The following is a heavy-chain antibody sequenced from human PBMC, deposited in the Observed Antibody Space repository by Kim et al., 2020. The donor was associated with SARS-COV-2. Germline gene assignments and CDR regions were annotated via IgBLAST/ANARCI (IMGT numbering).Heavy chain of an antibody. CDR3: ARAAQLEVWYYYGMDV. V-gene: IGHV3-33*01. CDR1: GFTFSSYG. CDR2: IWYDGSNK. J-gene: IGHJ6*02. Sequence: GGSLRLSCAASGFTFSSYGMHWVRQAPGKGLEWVAVIWYDGSNKYYADSVKGRFTISRDNSKNTLYLQMNSLRAEDTAVYYCARAAQLEVWYYYGMDVWGQGTTVTVSS. D-gene: IGHD6-6*01.